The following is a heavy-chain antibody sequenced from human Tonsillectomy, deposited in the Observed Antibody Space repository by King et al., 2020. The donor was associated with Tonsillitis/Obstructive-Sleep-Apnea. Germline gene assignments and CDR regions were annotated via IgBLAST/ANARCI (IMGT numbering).Heavy chain of an antibody. Sequence: VQLVESGGGLVQPGGSLRLSCAASGFTFSTYYMTWVRRAPGKGLEGVANIKQDGSEKYYVDSVKGRFTISRDNAKNSLYLQMNSLRAEDTAVYYCAREEGWFDPWGQGTLVIVSS. CDR2: IKQDGSEK. CDR3: AREEGWFDP. J-gene: IGHJ5*02. V-gene: IGHV3-7*03. CDR1: GFTFSTYY.